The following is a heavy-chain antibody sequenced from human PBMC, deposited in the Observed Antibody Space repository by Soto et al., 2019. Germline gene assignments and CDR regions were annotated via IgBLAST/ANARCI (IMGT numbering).Heavy chain of an antibody. J-gene: IGHJ4*02. CDR3: AHIVVAGLGYYFDY. CDR2: IYWDDDK. Sequence: KESGPTLVKPTQTLTLTCTFSGFSLSSTRMAVGWIRQPPGKALEWLALIYWDDDKRYSPFLKSRLTITMDTSKNQVVLTMSNMDPVDTARYYCAHIVVAGLGYYFDYWGQGTLVTVSS. D-gene: IGHD6-19*01. CDR1: GFSLSSTRMA. V-gene: IGHV2-5*02.